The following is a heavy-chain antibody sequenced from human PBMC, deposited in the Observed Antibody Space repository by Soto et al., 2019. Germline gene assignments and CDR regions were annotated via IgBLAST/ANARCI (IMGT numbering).Heavy chain of an antibody. D-gene: IGHD6-19*01. Sequence: SETLSLTCAVYGGSFSGYYWSWIRQPPGKGLEWIGEINHSGSTNYNPSLKSRVTISVDTSKNQFSLKLSSVTAADTAVYYCARDPKQWPGGMDVWGQGTTVTVSS. CDR3: ARDPKQWPGGMDV. J-gene: IGHJ6*02. CDR2: INHSGST. CDR1: GGSFSGYY. V-gene: IGHV4-34*01.